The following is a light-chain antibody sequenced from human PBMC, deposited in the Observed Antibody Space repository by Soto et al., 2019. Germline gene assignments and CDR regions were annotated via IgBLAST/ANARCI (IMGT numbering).Light chain of an antibody. CDR1: QSVRSK. J-gene: IGKJ5*01. CDR3: QQYNNWPPIT. V-gene: IGKV3-15*01. CDR2: DTS. Sequence: EIVMTQSPATLSVSPGDRATLSCRASQSVRSKLAWYQHKPGQSPRLLIYDTSTRATGIPARFSGSGSGTDFTLTISSLQYEDFAVYYCQQYNNWPPITFGPGTRLEIK.